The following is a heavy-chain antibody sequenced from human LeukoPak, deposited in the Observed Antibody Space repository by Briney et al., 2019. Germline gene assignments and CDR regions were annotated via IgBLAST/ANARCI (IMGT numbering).Heavy chain of an antibody. Sequence: GGSLRLSCAASGFTFSTYWMNWFRQTPGKGLEWISYISLSSSTKYYADSVKSRFTISRDNAKNSLYLQMNSLRAVDTAVYYCARVHGAYPFDHWGQGTLVTVSS. CDR3: ARVHGAYPFDH. V-gene: IGHV3-48*01. D-gene: IGHD4/OR15-4a*01. J-gene: IGHJ4*02. CDR1: GFTFSTYW. CDR2: ISLSSSTK.